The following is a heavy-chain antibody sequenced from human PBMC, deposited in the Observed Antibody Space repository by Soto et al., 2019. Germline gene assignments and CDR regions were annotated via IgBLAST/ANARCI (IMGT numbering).Heavy chain of an antibody. J-gene: IGHJ2*01. CDR3: AGLELHHWYLDL. CDR1: GGSISSGDYY. Sequence: SETLSLTCTVSGGSISSGDYYWSWIRQPPGKGLEWIGYIYYSGSTYYNPSLKSRVTISVDTSKNQFSLKLSSVTAADTAVYYCAGLELHHWYLDLWGRGTLVTVSS. V-gene: IGHV4-30-4*01. CDR2: IYYSGST. D-gene: IGHD1-7*01.